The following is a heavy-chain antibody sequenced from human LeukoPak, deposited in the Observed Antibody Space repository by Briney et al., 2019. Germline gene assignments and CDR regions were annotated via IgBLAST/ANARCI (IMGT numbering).Heavy chain of an antibody. V-gene: IGHV3-30*01. D-gene: IGHD6-6*01. Sequence: PGRSLRLSCAASGFTLSSYAMHWVRQAPGKGLEWVAVISYDGSNKYYADSLKGRFTISRDNSKNTLYLQMNSLRAEDTAVYYCARDGGEYSSSQRYYYYYMDVWGKGTTVTVSS. CDR1: GFTLSSYA. J-gene: IGHJ6*03. CDR3: ARDGGEYSSSQRYYYYYMDV. CDR2: ISYDGSNK.